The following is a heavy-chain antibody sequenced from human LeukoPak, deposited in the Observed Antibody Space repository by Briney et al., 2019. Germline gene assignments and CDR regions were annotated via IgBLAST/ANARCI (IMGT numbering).Heavy chain of an antibody. CDR3: ARARTYYDFWSAPADYYYYMDV. J-gene: IGHJ6*03. CDR1: GGSISSGSYY. Sequence: SETLSLTCTVSGGSISSGSYYWSWIRQPAGKGLEWIGRIYTSGSTNYNPSLKSRVTISVDTSKNQFSLKLNSVIATDTAVYYCARARTYYDFWSAPADYYYYMDVWGKGTTVTVSS. CDR2: IYTSGST. V-gene: IGHV4-61*02. D-gene: IGHD3-3*01.